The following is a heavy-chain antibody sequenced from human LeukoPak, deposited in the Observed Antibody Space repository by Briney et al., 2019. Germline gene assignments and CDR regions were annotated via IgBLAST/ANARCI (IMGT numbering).Heavy chain of an antibody. CDR1: GFTFNNYV. CDR2: ISWNSGSI. Sequence: GGSLRLSCEASGFTFNNYVMTWVRQAPGKGLEWVSSISWNSGSINYADSVKGRFTISRDNAKNSLYLLMNSLRAEDTALYYCVKVGASLPDAFDIWGQGTMVTVSS. V-gene: IGHV3-9*01. J-gene: IGHJ3*02. CDR3: VKVGASLPDAFDI. D-gene: IGHD4/OR15-4a*01.